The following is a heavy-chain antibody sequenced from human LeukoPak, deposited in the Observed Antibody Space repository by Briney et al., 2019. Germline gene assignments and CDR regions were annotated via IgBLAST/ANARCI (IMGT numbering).Heavy chain of an antibody. CDR2: IDPSGGST. CDR3: ARGTIIAH. V-gene: IGHV1-46*01. CDR1: GYTFSTYY. D-gene: IGHD2-21*01. Sequence: ASVKVSCKASGYTFSTYYMHWVRQAPGQGLEWMGVIDPSGGSTNYARKFQGRVTMTSDTSTSTVYMELSSLRSEDTAVYYCARGTIIAHWGQGTLVTVSS. J-gene: IGHJ4*02.